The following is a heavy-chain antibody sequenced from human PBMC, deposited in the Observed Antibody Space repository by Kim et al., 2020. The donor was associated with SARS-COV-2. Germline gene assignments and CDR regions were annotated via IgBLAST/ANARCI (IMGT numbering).Heavy chain of an antibody. CDR3: SRDAFDI. CDR2: INQNGNKK. V-gene: IGHV3-7*01. Sequence: GGSLRLSCAASASGFTFSSYWMSWVRQAPGKGLEWVANINQNGNKKYYVDSVKGRFTISRDNAENSLYLQMNSLRAEDTAVYYCSRDAFDIWGLGTMVTVSS. CDR1: GFTFSSYW. J-gene: IGHJ3*02.